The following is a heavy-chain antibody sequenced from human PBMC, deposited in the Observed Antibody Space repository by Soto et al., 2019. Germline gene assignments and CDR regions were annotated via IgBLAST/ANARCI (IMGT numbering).Heavy chain of an antibody. V-gene: IGHV4-61*01. Sequence: ASETLSLTCTVSGGSVSSGSYYWSWIRQPPGKGLEWIGYIYYSGRTTYNPSLKSLVTISVDTSKHQFSRKLSSVTAADTAVYYCARGFGGDDFWSGYYNNDAFDIWGQGTMVTVSS. CDR2: IYYSGRT. J-gene: IGHJ3*02. CDR1: GGSVSSGSYY. CDR3: ARGFGGDDFWSGYYNNDAFDI. D-gene: IGHD3-3*01.